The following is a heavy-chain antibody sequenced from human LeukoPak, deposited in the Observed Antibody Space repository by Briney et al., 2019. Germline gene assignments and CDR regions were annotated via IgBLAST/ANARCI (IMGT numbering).Heavy chain of an antibody. CDR2: MYSRGST. J-gene: IGHJ3*02. CDR1: GGSISSYS. D-gene: IGHD4-17*01. CDR3: ARLYLYGDPPAFDI. Sequence: PSETLSLTCTVSGGSISSYSWSWIRQPPGKGLEWIGYMYSRGSTNDNPSLKSRVTISRDTSKNQLSLRVTSVTAADTAMYYCARLYLYGDPPAFDIWGQGTMVTVSS. V-gene: IGHV4-4*08.